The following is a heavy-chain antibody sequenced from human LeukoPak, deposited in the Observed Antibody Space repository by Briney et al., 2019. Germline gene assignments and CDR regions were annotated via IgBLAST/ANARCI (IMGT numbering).Heavy chain of an antibody. CDR1: GGSISSNGYY. CDR2: IYYSGST. J-gene: IGHJ4*02. D-gene: IGHD2-21*01. CDR3: ARLLRWVYYFDS. Sequence: SETLSLTCTVSGGSISSNGYYWDWIRQPPGKGLEWIGSIYYSGSTYYNPSLTSRGTISVDTSKNQFSLKLSSVTAADTAVYYCARLLRWVYYFDSWGQGTLVTVSS. V-gene: IGHV4-39*01.